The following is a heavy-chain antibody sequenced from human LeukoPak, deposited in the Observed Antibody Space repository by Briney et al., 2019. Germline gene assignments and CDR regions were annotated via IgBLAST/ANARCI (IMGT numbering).Heavy chain of an antibody. J-gene: IGHJ4*02. CDR2: ISSAGTII. CDR1: GFTFGTYS. Sequence: PGRYLRLYCAASGFTFGTYSMHWVRQAPGKGLEWVAIISSAGTIINYADSVKGRFSISRDNSKNTLYLQMDSLRVEDTAVYYCAKDHRWLVDYWGQGSLVTVSS. V-gene: IGHV3-30-3*01. CDR3: AKDHRWLVDY. D-gene: IGHD6-19*01.